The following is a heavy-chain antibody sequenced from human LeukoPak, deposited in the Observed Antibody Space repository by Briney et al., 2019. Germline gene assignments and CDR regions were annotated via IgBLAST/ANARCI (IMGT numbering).Heavy chain of an antibody. CDR3: AFGSDSSGYAYYYYYGMDV. V-gene: IGHV4-34*01. CDR1: GGSFSGYY. CDR2: INHSGST. Sequence: PSETLSLTCAVYGGSFSGYYWSWIRQPPGKGLEWIGEINHSGSTNYNPSLKSRVTISVDTSKNQFSLKLSSVTAAGTAVYYCAFGSDSSGYAYYYYYGMDVWGQGTTVTVSS. J-gene: IGHJ6*02. D-gene: IGHD3-22*01.